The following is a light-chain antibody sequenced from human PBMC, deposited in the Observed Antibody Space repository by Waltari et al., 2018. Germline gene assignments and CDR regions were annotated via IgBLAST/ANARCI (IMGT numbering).Light chain of an antibody. V-gene: IGLV3-1*01. CDR1: NLGDKY. CDR3: QAWDSSLYV. Sequence: SYELTQPPSVSVSPGQTASINCPGDNLGDKYACWYQQKPGQSPVLVIYQDSKRPSGIPERFSGSNSRNTATLTISGTQAMDEADYYCQAWDSSLYVFGTGTKVTVL. CDR2: QDS. J-gene: IGLJ1*01.